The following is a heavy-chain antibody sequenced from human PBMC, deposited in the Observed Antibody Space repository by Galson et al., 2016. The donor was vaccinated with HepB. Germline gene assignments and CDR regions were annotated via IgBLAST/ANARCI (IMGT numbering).Heavy chain of an antibody. Sequence: SLRLSCAASGFTFSSHSMNWVRQAPGKGLEWVSYIGSSSSTIYYADSVKGRFTISRDNAKNSLYLQMNSLRDEDTAVYYCARRRIPEWELLWDNWFDLWGQGTLVTVSS. V-gene: IGHV3-48*02. CDR1: GFTFSSHS. CDR3: ARRRIPEWELLWDNWFDL. D-gene: IGHD1-26*01. J-gene: IGHJ5*02. CDR2: IGSSSSTI.